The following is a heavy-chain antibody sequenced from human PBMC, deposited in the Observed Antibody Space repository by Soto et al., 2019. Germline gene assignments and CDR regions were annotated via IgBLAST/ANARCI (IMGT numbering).Heavy chain of an antibody. CDR1: GGSISISSYY. Sequence: SETLSLTCTVSGGSISISSYYWGWIRQPPGKGLEWIGCIYYNGNTYYNPSLNSRVTISIDTSKNQFSLKLSSVTAADTAVYYCASHRPSWYIVVVPAATYDAFDIWGQGTMVTVSS. CDR3: ASHRPSWYIVVVPAATYDAFDI. D-gene: IGHD2-2*01. CDR2: IYYNGNT. V-gene: IGHV4-39*01. J-gene: IGHJ3*02.